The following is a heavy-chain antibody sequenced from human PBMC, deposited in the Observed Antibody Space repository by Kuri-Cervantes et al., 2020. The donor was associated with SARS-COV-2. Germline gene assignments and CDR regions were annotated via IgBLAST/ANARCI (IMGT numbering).Heavy chain of an antibody. CDR1: GFSVSVSY. CDR2: ISGSGGST. J-gene: IGHJ3*02. Sequence: GGSLRLSCAASGFSVSVSYMTWVRQAPGKGLEWVSAISGSGGSTYYADSVKGRFTISRDNSKNTLYLQMNSLRAEDTAVYYCAKPDAFDIWGQGTMVTVSS. V-gene: IGHV3-23*01. CDR3: AKPDAFDI.